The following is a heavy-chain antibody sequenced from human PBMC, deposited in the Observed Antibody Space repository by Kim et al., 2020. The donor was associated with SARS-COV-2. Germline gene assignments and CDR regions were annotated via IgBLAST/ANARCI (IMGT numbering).Heavy chain of an antibody. CDR2: IGTAGDT. J-gene: IGHJ6*02. CDR1: GFTFSSYD. Sequence: GGSLRLSCAASGFTFSSYDMHWVRQATGKGLEWVSAIGTAGDTYYPGSVKGRFTISRENAKNSLYLQMNSLRAGDTAVYYCARAVSGSYFTAYYYFCMDGWGQRTTVTVSS. D-gene: IGHD1-26*01. CDR3: ARAVSGSYFTAYYYFCMDG. V-gene: IGHV3-13*04.